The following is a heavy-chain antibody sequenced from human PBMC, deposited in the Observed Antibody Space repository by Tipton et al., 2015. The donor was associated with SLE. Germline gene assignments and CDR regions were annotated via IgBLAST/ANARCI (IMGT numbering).Heavy chain of an antibody. D-gene: IGHD3-10*01. J-gene: IGHJ4*02. CDR2: NYYSGSA. CDR1: GGSVSSGSSY. CDR3: ARGLRSYYFDY. Sequence: TLSLTCTVSGGSVSSGSSYWSWIRQPPVKGLEWIGNNYYSGSANYNPTLKSRVPISVDMSKTQFSLRLSSVTAADTAVFYCARGLRSYYFDYWGQGTLVTISS. V-gene: IGHV4-61*01.